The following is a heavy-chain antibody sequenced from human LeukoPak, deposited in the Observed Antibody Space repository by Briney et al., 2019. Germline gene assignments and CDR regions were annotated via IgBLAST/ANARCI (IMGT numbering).Heavy chain of an antibody. CDR1: GFTFSSYE. J-gene: IGHJ3*02. D-gene: IGHD6-13*01. CDR3: ARDLSTYSSSWERSDGFDI. Sequence: GGSLRLSCAASGFTFSSYEMNWVRQAPGKGLEWVSYISNTGIKIHYADSVKGRLTISRDNAKNSLYLRMNSLRAEDTAVYYCARDLSTYSSSWERSDGFDIWGQGTTVTVS. V-gene: IGHV3-48*03. CDR2: ISNTGIKI.